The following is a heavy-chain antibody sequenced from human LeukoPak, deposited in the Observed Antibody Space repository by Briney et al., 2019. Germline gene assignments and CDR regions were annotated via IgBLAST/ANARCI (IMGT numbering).Heavy chain of an antibody. CDR2: ISGSGGST. V-gene: IGHV3-23*01. CDR1: GFTFSSYA. D-gene: IGHD6-13*01. Sequence: GGSLRLSCAASGFTFSSYAMSWVRQAPGKGLEWVSAISGSGGSTYYADSVKGRFPISRDNSKNTLYLQMNSLRAEETAIYYWAKGVSWYAYWGEGTLVTLYS. J-gene: IGHJ4*02. CDR3: AKGVSWYAY.